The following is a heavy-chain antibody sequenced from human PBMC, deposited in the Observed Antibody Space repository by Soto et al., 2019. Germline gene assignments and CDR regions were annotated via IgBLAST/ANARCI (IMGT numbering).Heavy chain of an antibody. CDR1: GFTFSSYA. J-gene: IGHJ4*02. D-gene: IGHD3-10*01. CDR2: ISGSGGST. Sequence: GGSLRLSCAASGFTFSSYAMSWVRQAPGKGLEWVSAISGSGGSTYYADSVKGRFTISRDNSENTLYLQMNSLRAEDTAVYYCARYGSGSYYNSFDYWGQGTLVTVSS. CDR3: ARYGSGSYYNSFDY. V-gene: IGHV3-23*01.